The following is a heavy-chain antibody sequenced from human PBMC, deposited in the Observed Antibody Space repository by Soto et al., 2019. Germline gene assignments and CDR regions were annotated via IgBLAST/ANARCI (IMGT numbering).Heavy chain of an antibody. CDR3: ARDGPSIAAAGTGVDDY. CDR2: ISSSSSTI. J-gene: IGHJ4*02. CDR1: GFTFSSYS. V-gene: IGHV3-48*02. Sequence: PGGSLRLSCAASGFTFSSYSMNWVRQAPGKGLEWVSYISSSSSTIYYADSVKGRFTISRDNAKNSLYLQMNSLRDEDTAVYYCARDGPSIAAAGTGVDDYWGQGTLVTVSS. D-gene: IGHD6-13*01.